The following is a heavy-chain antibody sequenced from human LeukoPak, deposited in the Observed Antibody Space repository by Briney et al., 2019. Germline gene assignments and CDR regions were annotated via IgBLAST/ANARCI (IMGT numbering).Heavy chain of an antibody. Sequence: GGSLRLSCVASGFTFSSYAMHGVRQAPGKGLEGVAVTAFDGINAIYADSVKGRFTISRDISKSTLYLEMNSLNAEDSAIYYCSRGPYGDYSRSGYYYGMDVWGQGTTVTVSS. CDR3: SRGPYGDYSRSGYYYGMDV. V-gene: IGHV3-30-3*01. CDR2: TAFDGINA. CDR1: GFTFSSYA. D-gene: IGHD4-17*01. J-gene: IGHJ6*02.